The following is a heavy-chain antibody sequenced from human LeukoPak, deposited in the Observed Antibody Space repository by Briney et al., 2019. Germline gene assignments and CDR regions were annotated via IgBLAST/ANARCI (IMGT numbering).Heavy chain of an antibody. J-gene: IGHJ4*02. CDR3: AKVRQFTAATGTGLDY. CDR1: GFTFSNYG. V-gene: IGHV3-33*03. CDR2: IWHDGSIK. D-gene: IGHD6-13*01. Sequence: PGGSLRLSCAASGFTFSNYGMHWVRQTQGKGLDWVAVIWHDGSIKYYADSVRGRFTISRDNSMNTVYLQMNSLRAEDTAVYYCAKVRQFTAATGTGLDYWGQGTLVTASS.